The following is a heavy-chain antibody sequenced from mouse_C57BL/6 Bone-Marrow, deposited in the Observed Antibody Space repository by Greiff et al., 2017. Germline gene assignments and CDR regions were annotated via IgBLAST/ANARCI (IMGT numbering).Heavy chain of an antibody. V-gene: IGHV5-6*01. CDR1: GFTVSSYG. CDR3: ARQIYDGYWYYFDY. J-gene: IGHJ2*01. D-gene: IGHD2-3*01. Sequence: EVNVVESGGDLVKPGGSLKLSCAASGFTVSSYGMSWVRQTPDKRLEWVATISSGGSYTYYPDSVKGRFTISRDNAKNTLYLQMSSLKSEDTAMYYCARQIYDGYWYYFDYWGQGTTLTVSS. CDR2: ISSGGSYT.